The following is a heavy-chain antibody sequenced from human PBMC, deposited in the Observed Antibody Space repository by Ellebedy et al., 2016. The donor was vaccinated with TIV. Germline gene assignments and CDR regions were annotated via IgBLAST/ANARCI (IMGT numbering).Heavy chain of an antibody. D-gene: IGHD6-19*01. Sequence: MPSETLSLTCTVSGGSISSYYWSWIRQPPGKGLGWIGYIYYSGSTNYNPSLKSRVTIPVDTSKNQFSLKLSSVTAADTAVYYCARRGSGWYALDYWGQGTLVTVSS. V-gene: IGHV4-59*08. J-gene: IGHJ4*02. CDR2: IYYSGST. CDR3: ARRGSGWYALDY. CDR1: GGSISSYY.